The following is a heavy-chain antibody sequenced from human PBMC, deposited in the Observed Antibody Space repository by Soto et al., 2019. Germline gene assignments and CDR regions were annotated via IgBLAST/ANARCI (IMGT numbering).Heavy chain of an antibody. J-gene: IGHJ4*02. CDR1: GFTVSSNY. V-gene: IGHV3-53*01. CDR2: IYSGGST. Sequence: GGSLRLSCAASGFTVSSNYMSWVRQAPGKGLEWVSVIYSGGSTYYADSVKGRFTISRDNSKNTLYLQMNSLRAEDTAVYYCARALYYDILTGYYDYWGQGTLVTVSS. D-gene: IGHD3-9*01. CDR3: ARALYYDILTGYYDY.